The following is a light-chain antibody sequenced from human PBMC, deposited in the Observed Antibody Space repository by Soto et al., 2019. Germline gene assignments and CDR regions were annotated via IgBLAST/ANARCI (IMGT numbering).Light chain of an antibody. CDR3: LLSYSGDVV. V-gene: IGLV7-46*01. J-gene: IGLJ3*02. CDR1: PGPVTSTHY. CDR2: DTS. Sequence: QAVVTQDPSLTVSPGGTVTLTCDSSPGPVTSTHYPHWFQQKPGQAPRTLIYDTSNRHSWTPARFSGSLLGGKAALTLSGAQPEDEAEYHCLLSYSGDVVFGGGTQLTVL.